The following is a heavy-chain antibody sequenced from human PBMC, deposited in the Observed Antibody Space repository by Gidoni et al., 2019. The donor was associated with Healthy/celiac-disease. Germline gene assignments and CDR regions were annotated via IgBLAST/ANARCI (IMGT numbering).Heavy chain of an antibody. CDR3: ARLSGFGELSNYYYYGMDV. CDR1: GGSISSSSYY. D-gene: IGHD3-10*01. Sequence: QLQLQESGPGLVKPSETLSLTCTVSGGSISSSSYYWGGIRPPPGKGVEWIGSIYYSGSTYYNPALKSRVTRSVDTSKNQFSLKLSCVTAADTAGDYCARLSGFGELSNYYYYGMDVWGQGTTVTVSS. V-gene: IGHV4-39*01. J-gene: IGHJ6*02. CDR2: IYYSGST.